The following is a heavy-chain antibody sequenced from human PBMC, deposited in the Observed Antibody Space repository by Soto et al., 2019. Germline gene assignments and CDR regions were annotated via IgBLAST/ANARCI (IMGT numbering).Heavy chain of an antibody. CDR3: AKDQVREGSSGWYREPADY. J-gene: IGHJ4*02. V-gene: IGHV3-30*18. CDR2: ISYDGSNK. D-gene: IGHD6-19*01. CDR1: GFTFSSYG. Sequence: RGSLRLSCAASGFTFSSYGMHWVRQAPGKGLEWVAVISYDGSNKYYADSVKGRFTISRDNSKNTLYLQMNSLRAEDTAVYYCAKDQVREGSSGWYREPADYWGQGTLVTVSS.